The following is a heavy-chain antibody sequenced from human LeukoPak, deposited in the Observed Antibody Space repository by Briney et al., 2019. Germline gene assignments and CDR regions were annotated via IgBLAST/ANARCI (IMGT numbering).Heavy chain of an antibody. CDR3: AKNSGGTCYSHLDY. CDR2: VYYSGST. Sequence: SETLSLTCTVSGGSISSFDSYWSWIRQHPGKGLEWIGCVYYSGSTYFNPSLKSRVTISVDTSKNQFSLNLSSVTAADTAVYYCAKNSGGTCYSHLDYWGQGTLVTVSS. CDR1: GGSISSFDSY. D-gene: IGHD2-15*01. J-gene: IGHJ4*02. V-gene: IGHV4-31*03.